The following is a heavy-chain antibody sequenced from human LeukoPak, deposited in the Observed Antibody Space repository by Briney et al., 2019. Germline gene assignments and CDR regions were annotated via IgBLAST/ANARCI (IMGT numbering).Heavy chain of an antibody. J-gene: IGHJ4*02. V-gene: IGHV3-43*02. Sequence: GGSLRLSCAASGFTFDDYVMHWVRQAPGKGLEGVSFISGDGGATYYADSAKGRFTISRGNGRKSLYLQMHSLRTEDTARYYCAKGGCTYGGRLFDYWGQGTLVTVSS. CDR3: AKGGCTYGGRLFDY. D-gene: IGHD5-18*01. CDR2: ISGDGGAT. CDR1: GFTFDDYV.